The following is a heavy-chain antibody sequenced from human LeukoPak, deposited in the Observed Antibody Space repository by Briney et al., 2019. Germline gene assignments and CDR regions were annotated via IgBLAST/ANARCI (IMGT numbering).Heavy chain of an antibody. CDR3: TRHFSVTMIRD. J-gene: IGHJ1*01. D-gene: IGHD3-10*01. V-gene: IGHV4-59*08. Sequence: SETLSLTCSVSGASTRLNYWSWLRQPPGKGLEWIGYVSNGGATYYNPSLQGRVTMSVDTSKNHFYLALTSVTAADTAIYFCTRHFSVTMIRDWGQGILITVSS. CDR2: VSNGGAT. CDR1: GASTRLNY.